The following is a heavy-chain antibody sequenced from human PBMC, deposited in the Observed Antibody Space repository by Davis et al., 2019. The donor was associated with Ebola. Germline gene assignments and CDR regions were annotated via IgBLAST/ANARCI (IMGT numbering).Heavy chain of an antibody. CDR3: VRFRSGAFDS. V-gene: IGHV6-1*01. D-gene: IGHD7-27*01. CDR2: TYYRSKWYS. Sequence: HSQTLSLTCAISGDIVSTNTVAWNWIRQSPSRGLEWLGRTYYRSKWYSDYAISVKSRITINPDTSMNQFSLQLNSVTPEDTAVYYCVRFRSGAFDSWGQGTLVTVSS. CDR1: GDIVSTNTVA. J-gene: IGHJ4*02.